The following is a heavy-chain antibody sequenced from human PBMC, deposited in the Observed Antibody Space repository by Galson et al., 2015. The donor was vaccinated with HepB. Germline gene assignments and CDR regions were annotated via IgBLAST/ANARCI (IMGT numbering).Heavy chain of an antibody. CDR1: GGSLSDYY. CDR3: AGRDGYTTGAFY. Sequence: SLTCAVYGGSLSDYYWSWIRQPPGKGLEWIGEINHSGSTNYNPSLKSRVTASVDTSKNQLSLELTSVTAADAAVYYCAGRDGYTTGAFYWGQGTLVTVSS. CDR2: INHSGST. J-gene: IGHJ4*02. V-gene: IGHV4-34*01. D-gene: IGHD5-24*01.